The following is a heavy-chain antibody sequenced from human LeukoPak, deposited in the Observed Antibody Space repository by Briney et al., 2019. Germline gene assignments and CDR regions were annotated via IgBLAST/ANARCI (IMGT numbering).Heavy chain of an antibody. J-gene: IGHJ5*02. CDR3: ARDGQWLSSEPGWFDP. D-gene: IGHD6-19*01. Sequence: SETLSLTCTVSGGSISSSSYYWGWIRQPPGKGLEWIGSIYYSGSTYYNPSLKSRVTISVDTSKNQFSLKLSSVTAADTAVYYCARDGQWLSSEPGWFDPWGQGTLVTVSS. CDR1: GGSISSSSYY. CDR2: IYYSGST. V-gene: IGHV4-39*07.